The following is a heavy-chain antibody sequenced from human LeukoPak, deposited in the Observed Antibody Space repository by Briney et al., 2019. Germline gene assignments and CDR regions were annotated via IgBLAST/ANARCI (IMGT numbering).Heavy chain of an antibody. D-gene: IGHD5-18*01. CDR1: GLTFDDYG. Sequence: GGSLRLSCAASGLTFDDYGMSWVRQAPGKGLDWVSGINWNGGSTGYADSVKGRFTISRDNAKNSLYLQMNSLRAEDTALYYCARADNPGIQLWLRVSSYYYMDVWGKGTTVTVSS. J-gene: IGHJ6*03. V-gene: IGHV3-20*04. CDR3: ARADNPGIQLWLRVSSYYYMDV. CDR2: INWNGGST.